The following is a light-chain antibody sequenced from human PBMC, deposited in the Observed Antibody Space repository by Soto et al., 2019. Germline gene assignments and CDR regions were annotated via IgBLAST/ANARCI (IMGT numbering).Light chain of an antibody. J-gene: IGLJ2*01. CDR1: SSDVGTYEY. Sequence: QSVLTQPASVSGSPGQSITISCTGTSSDVGTYEYVSWYQHHPGKAPKLMIYDVSNRPSGVSERFSGSKSGITASLAISGLHTEDEGDYYCSSYASNGDVLFGGGTNLTVL. V-gene: IGLV2-14*03. CDR2: DVS. CDR3: SSYASNGDVL.